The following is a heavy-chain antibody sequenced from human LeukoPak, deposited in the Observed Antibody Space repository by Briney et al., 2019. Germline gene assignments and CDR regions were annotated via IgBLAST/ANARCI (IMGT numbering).Heavy chain of an antibody. CDR1: GGSISTSNYY. Sequence: PSETLSLTCTVSGGSISTSNYYWGWIRQPPGKGLEWFGNIFYSGSTYYNPSLKSRVTISVDTSKNQFSLKLSSVTAADTAVYYCARAYYYDSSPNFDYWGQGTLVTVSS. CDR3: ARAYYYDSSPNFDY. CDR2: IFYSGST. V-gene: IGHV4-39*07. J-gene: IGHJ4*02. D-gene: IGHD3-22*01.